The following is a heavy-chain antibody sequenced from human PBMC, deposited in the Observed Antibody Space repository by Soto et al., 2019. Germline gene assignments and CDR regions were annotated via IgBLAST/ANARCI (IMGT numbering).Heavy chain of an antibody. Sequence: QVQLVQSGAEVKKPGSSVKVSCKASGGTFSSYAISWVRQAPGQGLEWMGGIIPIFGTANYAQKFQGRVTITADESTSTAYMALSSLRSDDTAVYYCARAGVIGYCSGGSCYSHAFDIWGKGTIVTVSS. V-gene: IGHV1-69*01. D-gene: IGHD2-15*01. CDR2: IIPIFGTA. CDR3: ARAGVIGYCSGGSCYSHAFDI. J-gene: IGHJ3*02. CDR1: GGTFSSYA.